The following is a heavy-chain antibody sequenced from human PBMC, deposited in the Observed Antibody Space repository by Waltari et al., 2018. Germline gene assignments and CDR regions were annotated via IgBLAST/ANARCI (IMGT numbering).Heavy chain of an antibody. D-gene: IGHD2-2*01. CDR1: GFTFSSYA. J-gene: IGHJ4*02. V-gene: IGHV3-23*01. Sequence: EVQLLESGGGLVQPGGSLRLSCAASGFTFSSYAMSWVRQAPGKGLEWVSAISGSGGSTYYADSVNGRFTISRDNSKNTLYLQSNSLRAEDTAVYYCSSTSRWGNYWGQGTLVTVSS. CDR3: SSTSRWGNY. CDR2: ISGSGGST.